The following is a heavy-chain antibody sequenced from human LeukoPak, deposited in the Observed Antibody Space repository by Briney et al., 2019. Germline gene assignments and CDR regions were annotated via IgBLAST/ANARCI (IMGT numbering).Heavy chain of an antibody. D-gene: IGHD3-3*01. CDR3: ARDLRRGPLEWFVTFDI. CDR2: IYSGGST. CDR1: GFNVSSNY. Sequence: TGGSLRLSCAASGFNVSSNYMSWVRQAPGKGLEWVSVIYSGGSTYYADSVKGRFTISRDNSKNTLYLQMNSLRAEDTAVYYCARDLRRGPLEWFVTFDIWGQGTMVTVSS. V-gene: IGHV3-53*01. J-gene: IGHJ3*02.